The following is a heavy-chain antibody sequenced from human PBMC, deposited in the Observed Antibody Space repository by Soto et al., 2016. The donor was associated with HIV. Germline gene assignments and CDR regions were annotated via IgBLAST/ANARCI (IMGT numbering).Heavy chain of an antibody. CDR2: IKTDGSEM. Sequence: EVQLVESGGGLVQPGRSLKLSCALSGSGFTFGSYSMAWVRQAPGKGLQWVAHIKTDGSEMNYLPXVRGRFIISRDNAKQSLFLHMSNLRAEDTAVYYCARVPYMTLSPWYFDLWGLAPWSLSLQ. CDR3: ARVPYMTLSPWYFDL. J-gene: IGHJ2*01. CDR1: GFTFGSYS. V-gene: IGHV3-7*04. D-gene: IGHD3-16*01.